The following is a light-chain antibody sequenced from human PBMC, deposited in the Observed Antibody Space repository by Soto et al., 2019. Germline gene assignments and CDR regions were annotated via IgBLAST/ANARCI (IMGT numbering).Light chain of an antibody. V-gene: IGKV3-15*01. CDR2: GAS. Sequence: EIVRTQSPATLSVSPGERATLSCRASQSVSSNLAWYQRKPGQAPRPLIYGASTRATGIPARFSGSGSGTEFTLTISSLQSEDFAVYYCQQYNNWPPWTFGQGTKVEIK. J-gene: IGKJ1*01. CDR3: QQYNNWPPWT. CDR1: QSVSSN.